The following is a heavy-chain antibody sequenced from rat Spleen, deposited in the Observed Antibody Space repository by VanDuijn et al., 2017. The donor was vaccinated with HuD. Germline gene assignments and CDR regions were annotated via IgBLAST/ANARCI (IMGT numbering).Heavy chain of an antibody. CDR2: ISTGGGNT. CDR3: ARKLSGYGDY. D-gene: IGHD4-3*01. V-gene: IGHV5S13*01. J-gene: IGHJ2*01. CDR1: GFTFSNYG. Sequence: EVQLVESGGGLVQPGRSLKLSCAASGFTFSNYGMAWVRQTPTKGLEWVASISTGGGNTYYRDSVKGRFTISRDNAQNTLYLQMSKLGSEDTAIYYCARKLSGYGDYWGQGVMVTVSS.